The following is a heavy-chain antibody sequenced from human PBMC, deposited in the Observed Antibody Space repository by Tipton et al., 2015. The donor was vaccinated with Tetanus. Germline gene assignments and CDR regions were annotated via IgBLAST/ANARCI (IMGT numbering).Heavy chain of an antibody. CDR2: VNPKNGVT. D-gene: IGHD6-19*01. CDR3: AFGLAVAGSDALDF. Sequence: QSGAEVKKPGASVKVSCKASGYTFTDYYLHWVRQAPGQGLEWMGWVNPKNGVTDSAQKFQGRVALTRDTSINTAYMELSRLGSDDTAVYYCAFGLAVAGSDALDFWGQGTMVTVSS. V-gene: IGHV1-2*02. J-gene: IGHJ3*01. CDR1: GYTFTDYY.